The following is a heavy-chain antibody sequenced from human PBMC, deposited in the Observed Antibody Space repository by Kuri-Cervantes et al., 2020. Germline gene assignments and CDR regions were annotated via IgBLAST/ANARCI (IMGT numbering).Heavy chain of an antibody. Sequence: SGPTLVKPTQTLTLTCTFSGFSLNTDEVGVGWIRQPPGKALEWLALIYWDDDKRYSPSLKSRLTITKDTSKNQVVLTMTNMDPVDTATYYCARIAKYYYDSSGYYVFDYWGQGTLVTVSS. D-gene: IGHD3-22*01. CDR1: GFSLNTDEVG. J-gene: IGHJ4*02. CDR3: ARIAKYYYDSSGYYVFDY. CDR2: IYWDDDK. V-gene: IGHV2-5*02.